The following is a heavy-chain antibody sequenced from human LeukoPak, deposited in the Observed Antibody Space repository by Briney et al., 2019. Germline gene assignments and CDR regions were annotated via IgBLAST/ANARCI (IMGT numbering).Heavy chain of an antibody. CDR1: GFTFSSYE. CDR3: ARSVKGRGYSYGYRLDY. D-gene: IGHD5-18*01. V-gene: IGHV3-48*03. CDR2: ISSSGSTI. Sequence: EGSLRLSCAASGFTFSSYEMNWVRQAPGKGLEWVSYISSSGSTIYYADSVKGRFTISRDNAKNSLYLQMNSLRAEDTAVYYCARSVKGRGYSYGYRLDYWGQGTLVTVSS. J-gene: IGHJ4*02.